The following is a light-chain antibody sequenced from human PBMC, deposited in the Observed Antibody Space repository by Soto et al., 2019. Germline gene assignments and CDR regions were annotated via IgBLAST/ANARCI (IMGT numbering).Light chain of an antibody. J-gene: IGLJ2*01. Sequence: QSALTQPASVSGSPGQSITISCTGTSSDVGGYNYVSWYQQHPGKAPKLMIYDVSNRPSGVSNRLSGSKSGNTASLTISGLQAEDEADYYCSSYTSSSTLGVVFGGGTQLTVL. CDR1: SSDVGGYNY. V-gene: IGLV2-14*01. CDR2: DVS. CDR3: SSYTSSSTLGVV.